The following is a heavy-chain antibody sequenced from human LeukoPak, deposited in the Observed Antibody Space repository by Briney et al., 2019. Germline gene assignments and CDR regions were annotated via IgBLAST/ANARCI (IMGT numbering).Heavy chain of an antibody. CDR2: ISAYNGNT. Sequence: ASVKVSCKASGYTFTIYGISWVRQAPGQGLEWMGWISAYNGNTNYAQKLQGRVTMTTDTSTSTAYMELRSLRSDDTAVYYCARVYYDILTGYLYYFDYWGQGTLVTVSS. CDR3: ARVYYDILTGYLYYFDY. D-gene: IGHD3-9*01. CDR1: GYTFTIYG. J-gene: IGHJ4*02. V-gene: IGHV1-18*01.